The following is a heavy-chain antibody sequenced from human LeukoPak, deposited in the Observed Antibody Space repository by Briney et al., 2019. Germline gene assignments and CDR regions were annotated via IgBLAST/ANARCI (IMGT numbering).Heavy chain of an antibody. CDR2: IYYSGST. V-gene: IGHV4-31*03. D-gene: IGHD4-17*01. CDR1: GGSISSGGYY. J-gene: IGHJ4*02. Sequence: TLSLTCTVSGGSISSGGYYWSWLRQHPGTGLEWVGYIYYSGSTYYNPSLKSRVTISVDTSKNQFSLKLSSVTAADTAVYYCARGAWVDYGDYDPHYFDYWGQGTLVTVSS. CDR3: ARGAWVDYGDYDPHYFDY.